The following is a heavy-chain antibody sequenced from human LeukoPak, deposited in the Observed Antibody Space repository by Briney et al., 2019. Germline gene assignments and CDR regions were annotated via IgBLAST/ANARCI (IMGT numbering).Heavy chain of an antibody. CDR2: ISYDGSNK. Sequence: GGSLRLSCAASGFTFSSYAMHWVRQAPGKGLEWVAVISYDGSNKYYTDSVKGRFTISRDNSKNTLYLLMNSLRAEDRAVYYCARDSDSSGWYEGMEYWGQGTLVTVSS. CDR1: GFTFSSYA. D-gene: IGHD6-19*01. CDR3: ARDSDSSGWYEGMEY. V-gene: IGHV3-30-3*01. J-gene: IGHJ4*02.